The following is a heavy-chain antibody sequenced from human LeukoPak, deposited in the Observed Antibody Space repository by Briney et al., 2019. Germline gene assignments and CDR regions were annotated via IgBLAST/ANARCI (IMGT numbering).Heavy chain of an antibody. V-gene: IGHV1-69*13. CDR3: ARVNYGDAD. J-gene: IGHJ4*02. D-gene: IGHD4-17*01. CDR2: IIPIFGTV. Sequence: ASVKVSCKASGYSFTGYYMHWVRQAPGQGLEWMGGIIPIFGTVNYAQKFQGRVTITADESTSTAYMELSSLRSEDTAVYYCARVNYGDADWGQGTLVTVSS. CDR1: GYSFTGYY.